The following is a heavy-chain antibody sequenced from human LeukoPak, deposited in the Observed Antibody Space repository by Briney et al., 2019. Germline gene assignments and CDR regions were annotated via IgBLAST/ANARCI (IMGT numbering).Heavy chain of an antibody. CDR1: GGSFSGYY. CDR3: ARGLRYYYGSGSYYNFDY. J-gene: IGHJ4*02. V-gene: IGHV4-34*01. D-gene: IGHD3-10*01. Sequence: PSETLSLTCAVYGGSFSGYYWSWIRQPPGKGLEWIGEINHSGSTNYNPSLKSRVTISVDTSKNQFSLKLSSVTAADTAVYYCARGLRYYYGSGSYYNFDYWGQGTLVTVSS. CDR2: INHSGST.